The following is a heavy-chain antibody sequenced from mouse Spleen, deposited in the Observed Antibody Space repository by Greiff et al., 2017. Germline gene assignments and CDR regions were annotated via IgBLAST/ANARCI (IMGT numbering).Heavy chain of an antibody. D-gene: IGHD1-1*01. Sequence: EVNLVESGPELVKPGDSVKISCKASGYSFTGYFMNWVMQSHGKSLEWIGRINPYNGDTFYNQKFKGKATLTVDKSSSTAHMELRSLTSEDSAVYYCARSPYGSSYDFDYWGQGTTLTVSS. J-gene: IGHJ2*01. CDR3: ARSPYGSSYDFDY. V-gene: IGHV1-20*01. CDR2: INPYNGDT. CDR1: GYSFTGYF.